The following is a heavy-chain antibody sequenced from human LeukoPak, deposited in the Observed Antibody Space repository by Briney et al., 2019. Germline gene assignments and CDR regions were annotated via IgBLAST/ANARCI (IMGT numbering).Heavy chain of an antibody. CDR2: IKSKTNGGTT. CDR1: GFTFNNVW. V-gene: IGHV3-15*07. D-gene: IGHD3-22*01. CDR3: MLGSGSYDSSDLDY. J-gene: IGHJ4*02. Sequence: GSLRLSCAASGFTFNNVWMNWGRQAPGKGLEWVGRIKSKTNGGTTEYAAPVKGRFTILRDDSKNTLYLQMNSLKTEDTAVYYCMLGSGSYDSSDLDYWGQGTLVTVSS.